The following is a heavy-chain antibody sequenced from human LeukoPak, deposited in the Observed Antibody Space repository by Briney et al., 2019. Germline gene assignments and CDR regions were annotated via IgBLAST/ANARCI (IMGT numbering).Heavy chain of an antibody. CDR1: GFTFDDYA. CDR3: ARGDLHFYPYMDV. V-gene: IGHV3-9*03. D-gene: IGHD3-10*01. CDR2: ISWNSGAI. Sequence: GGSLRLSCAASGFTFDDYAMHWVRQAPGKGLEWVSGISWNSGAIGYADSVKGRFTISRDNAKNSLYLQMNSLRGEDMALYYCARGDLHFYPYMDVWGKGPTVTVSS. J-gene: IGHJ6*03.